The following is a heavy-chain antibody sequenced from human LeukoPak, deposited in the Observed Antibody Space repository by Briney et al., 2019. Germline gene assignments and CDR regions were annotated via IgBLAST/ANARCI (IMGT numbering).Heavy chain of an antibody. Sequence: ASVTVSCKASGYTFTGYYMHWVRQAPGQGLEWMGRINPNSGGTNYAQKFQGRVTMTRDTSISTAYMELSRLRSDDTAEYYCARSSIAARRFDPWGQGTLVTVSS. CDR2: INPNSGGT. CDR1: GYTFTGYY. V-gene: IGHV1-2*06. D-gene: IGHD6-6*01. J-gene: IGHJ5*02. CDR3: ARSSIAARRFDP.